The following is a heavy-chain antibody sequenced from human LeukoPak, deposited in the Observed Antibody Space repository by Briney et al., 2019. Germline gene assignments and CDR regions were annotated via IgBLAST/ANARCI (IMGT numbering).Heavy chain of an antibody. D-gene: IGHD6-13*01. V-gene: IGHV3-53*01. J-gene: IGHJ4*02. CDR3: ARDQESSSWLGILDY. CDR2: IYSGGST. CDR1: GFTVSSNY. Sequence: PGGSLRLSCAASGFTVSSNYMSWVRQAPGKGLEWVSVIYSGGSTYYAGSVKGRFTISRDNSKNTLYLQMNSLRAEDTAVYYCARDQESSSWLGILDYWGQGTLVTVSS.